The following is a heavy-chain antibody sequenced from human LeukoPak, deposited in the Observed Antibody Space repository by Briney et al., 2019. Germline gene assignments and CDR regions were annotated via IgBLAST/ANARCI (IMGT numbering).Heavy chain of an antibody. V-gene: IGHV1-2*02. CDR1: GYTFSEYY. J-gene: IGHJ5*02. Sequence: ASVKVSCKTSGYTFSEYYIYWVRQAPGQGLEWMGWINPNSGGTYSAQKFQGRVSMTSDTSISTAYMELSRLRSDDTAVYYCARDLYGGTSATFDNWGQGTLVTVSS. CDR2: INPNSGGT. CDR3: ARDLYGGTSATFDN. D-gene: IGHD4-23*01.